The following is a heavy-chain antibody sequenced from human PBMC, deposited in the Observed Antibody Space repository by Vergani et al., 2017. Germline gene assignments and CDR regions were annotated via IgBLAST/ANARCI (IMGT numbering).Heavy chain of an antibody. CDR2: ISGSGVSA. Sequence: EVQLLESGGGLVQPGGSLRLTCAASDFTFSNYAMNWVRQAPGKGLEWVSGISGSGVSAYYTDSVKGRFTISRDNSKNMLFLQMNNLRTKDTARYYCAKQYFVSGNYLFDYWGQGTLVTVSS. J-gene: IGHJ4*02. V-gene: IGHV3-23*01. CDR3: AKQYFVSGNYLFDY. CDR1: DFTFSNYA. D-gene: IGHD3-10*01.